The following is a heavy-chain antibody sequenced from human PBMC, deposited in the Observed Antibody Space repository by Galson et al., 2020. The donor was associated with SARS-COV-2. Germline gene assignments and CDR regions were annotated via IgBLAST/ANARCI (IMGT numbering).Heavy chain of an antibody. V-gene: IGHV4-59*11. CDR2: IYYSGTT. CDR1: SDSISSHY. D-gene: IGHD6-19*01. CDR3: ASSQIAVAGVLAY. Sequence: SETLSLTCTVSSDSISSHYWSWIRQPPGKGLEWIGYIYYSGTTNYSPSLKSRASISMDTSRTQFSLKLSSVTAADTAVYYYASSQIAVAGVLAYWGQGTLVTVSS. J-gene: IGHJ4*02.